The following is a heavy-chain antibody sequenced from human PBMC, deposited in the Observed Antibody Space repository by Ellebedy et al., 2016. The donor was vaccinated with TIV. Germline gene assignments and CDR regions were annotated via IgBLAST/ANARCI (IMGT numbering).Heavy chain of an antibody. CDR1: GYTFTSYS. CDR3: ATRSTWPTEIDF. J-gene: IGHJ4*02. Sequence: ASVKVSCKASGYTFTSYSMHWVRQAPGQGLEWMGVINPNGPSTSYAQKFQGRVTMTRDMSTSTVFMELSSLRSEDTAIYYCATRSTWPTEIDFWGQGTLVIVSS. V-gene: IGHV1-46*01. D-gene: IGHD6-13*01. CDR2: INPNGPST.